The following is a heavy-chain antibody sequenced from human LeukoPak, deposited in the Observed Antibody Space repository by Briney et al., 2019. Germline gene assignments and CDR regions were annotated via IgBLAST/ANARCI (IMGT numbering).Heavy chain of an antibody. CDR1: GYSISSGYY. CDR3: ARRLGYCSSTSCYSVYFDY. D-gene: IGHD2-2*01. V-gene: IGHV4-38-2*02. Sequence: PSETLSLTCNVSGYSISSGYYWGWIRQPPGKGLEWIGSIYHSGSTNYNPSLKSRVTISVDTSKNQFSLKLSSVTAADTAVYYCARRLGYCSSTSCYSVYFDYWGQGTLVTVSS. J-gene: IGHJ4*02. CDR2: IYHSGST.